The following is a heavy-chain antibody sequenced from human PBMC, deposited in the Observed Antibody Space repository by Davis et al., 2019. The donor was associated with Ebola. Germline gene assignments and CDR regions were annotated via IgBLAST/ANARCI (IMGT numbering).Heavy chain of an antibody. CDR1: GGSISSSSYY. D-gene: IGHD3-3*01. CDR3: ARKRFLEYYYYGMDV. Sequence: MPSETLSLTCTVSGGSISSSSYYWGWIRQPPGKGLEWIGSIYYSGSTYYNPSLKSRVTISVDTSKNQFSLKLSSVTAADTAVYYCARKRFLEYYYYGMDVWGQGTTVTVSS. J-gene: IGHJ6*02. V-gene: IGHV4-39*07. CDR2: IYYSGST.